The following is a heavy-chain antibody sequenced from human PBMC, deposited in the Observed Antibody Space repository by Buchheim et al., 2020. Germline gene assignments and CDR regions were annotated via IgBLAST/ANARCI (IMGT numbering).Heavy chain of an antibody. V-gene: IGHV3-7*01. CDR1: GLTFGAYW. J-gene: IGHJ6*02. CDR2: INQDGSGK. CDR3: ATHFNRYYYGMDV. Sequence: EVQVVESGGGLVQPGGSLRLSCAASGLTFGAYWMTWARQAPAKGLEWVASINQDGSGKYYVDSVKGRFTISRDSAKNSLYLQMNSLRAEDTAVYYCATHFNRYYYGMDVWGQGTT.